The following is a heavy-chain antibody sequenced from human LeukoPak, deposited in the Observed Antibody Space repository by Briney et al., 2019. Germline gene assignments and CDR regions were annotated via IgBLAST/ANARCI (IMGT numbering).Heavy chain of an antibody. V-gene: IGHV3-7*01. Sequence: GGSLRLSCAASGFTFSSYWMSWVRQAPGKGLEWVANIKQDGSEKYYVDSVKGRFTISRDNAKKSLYLQMNSLRAEDTAAYYCARVGYDSSGYLHFDYWGQGTLVTVSS. CDR2: IKQDGSEK. CDR3: ARVGYDSSGYLHFDY. CDR1: GFTFSSYW. J-gene: IGHJ4*02. D-gene: IGHD3-22*01.